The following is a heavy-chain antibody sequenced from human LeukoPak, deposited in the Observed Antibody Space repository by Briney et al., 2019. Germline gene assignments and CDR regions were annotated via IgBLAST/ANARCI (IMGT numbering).Heavy chain of an antibody. D-gene: IGHD5-18*01. V-gene: IGHV1-69*01. Sequence: SVTVSCKASGGTFSSYAISWLRQAPGQGLEWMGGIIPIFGTANYAQKFQGRVTITADESTSTAYMELSSLRSEDTAVYYCARVDTAMGYYYGMDVWGKGTTVTVSS. J-gene: IGHJ6*04. CDR2: IIPIFGTA. CDR1: GGTFSSYA. CDR3: ARVDTAMGYYYGMDV.